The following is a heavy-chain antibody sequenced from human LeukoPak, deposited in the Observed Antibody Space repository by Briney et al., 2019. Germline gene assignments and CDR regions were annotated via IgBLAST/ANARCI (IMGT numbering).Heavy chain of an antibody. D-gene: IGHD3-22*01. CDR3: AKDRGYYYDSSGYPRFDYGMDV. CDR1: GFTFSSYG. V-gene: IGHV3-30*18. CDR2: ISYDGSNK. J-gene: IGHJ6*02. Sequence: PGGSLRLSCAASGFTFSSYGMHWVRQAPGKGLEWVAVISYDGSNKYYADSVKGRFTISRDNSKNTLYLQMNSLRAEDTAVYYCAKDRGYYYDSSGYPRFDYGMDVWGQGTTVTVSS.